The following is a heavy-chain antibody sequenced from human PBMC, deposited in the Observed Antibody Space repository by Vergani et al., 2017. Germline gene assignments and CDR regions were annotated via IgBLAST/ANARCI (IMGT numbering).Heavy chain of an antibody. J-gene: IGHJ5*02. CDR1: GFTFSSYG. V-gene: IGHV3-30*18. CDR2: ISYDGSNK. CDR3: AKGSCSSTSCYNWFDP. Sequence: QVQLVESGGGVVQPGRSLRLSCAASGFTFSSYGMHWVRQAPGKGLEWVAVISYDGSNKYYADSVKGRFTISRDNSKNTLYLQMNSLRAEDTAVYYCAKGSCSSTSCYNWFDPWGQGTLVTVSS. D-gene: IGHD2-2*01.